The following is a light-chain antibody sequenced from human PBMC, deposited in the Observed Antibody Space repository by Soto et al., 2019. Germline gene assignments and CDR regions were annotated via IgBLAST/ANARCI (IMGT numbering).Light chain of an antibody. J-gene: IGKJ1*01. CDR3: QQYYTNSWS. CDR1: QSISSH. Sequence: EIVMTQSPATLSVSPGDGATLSCRASQSISSHLGWYQQKPGQAPRLLIYAASIRATGVPDRFSGSGSGAEFTLTISSLQSEDVAVYYCQQYYTNSWSFGQGTKVDIK. CDR2: AAS. V-gene: IGKV3-15*01.